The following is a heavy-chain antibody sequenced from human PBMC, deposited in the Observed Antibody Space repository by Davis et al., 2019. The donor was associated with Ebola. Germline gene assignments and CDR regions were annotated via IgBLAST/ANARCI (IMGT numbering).Heavy chain of an antibody. CDR1: GGTFSSYA. D-gene: IGHD4-11*01. CDR3: AGVTVTTSAYYYYYMDV. J-gene: IGHJ6*03. Sequence: SVKVSCKASGGTFSSYAISWVRQAPGQGLEWMGGLIPIFGTANYAQKFQGRVTITADESTSTAYMELSSLRSDDTAVYYCAGVTVTTSAYYYYYMDVWGKGTTVTVSS. CDR2: LIPIFGTA. V-gene: IGHV1-69*13.